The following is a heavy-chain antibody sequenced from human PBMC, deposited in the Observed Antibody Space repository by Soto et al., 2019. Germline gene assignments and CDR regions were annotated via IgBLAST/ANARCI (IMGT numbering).Heavy chain of an antibody. V-gene: IGHV3-33*01. Sequence: PGGSLRLSCAASGFTFSSYGMHWVRQAPGKGLEWVAVIWYDGSNKYYADSVKGRFTISRDNSKNTLYLQMNSLRAEDTAVYYCARDGVVTATNTYYFDYSGPGTLFTVYS. J-gene: IGHJ4*02. CDR3: ARDGVVTATNTYYFDY. CDR1: GFTFSSYG. CDR2: IWYDGSNK. D-gene: IGHD2-21*02.